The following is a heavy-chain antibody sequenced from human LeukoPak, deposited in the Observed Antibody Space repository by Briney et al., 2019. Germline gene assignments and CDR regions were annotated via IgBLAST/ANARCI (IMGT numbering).Heavy chain of an antibody. CDR3: ARSLWGSGSYYYYYYYMDV. Sequence: PSETLSLTCTVSGVSISSYYWSWLRQPPGKGLEWVGYIYYSGSTNYNPSLKSRVTISVETSKNKFSLKMSTVTAADTAVYYCARSLWGSGSYYYYYYYMDVWGKGTTVTISS. CDR2: IYYSGST. J-gene: IGHJ6*03. D-gene: IGHD3-10*01. CDR1: GVSISSYY. V-gene: IGHV4-59*01.